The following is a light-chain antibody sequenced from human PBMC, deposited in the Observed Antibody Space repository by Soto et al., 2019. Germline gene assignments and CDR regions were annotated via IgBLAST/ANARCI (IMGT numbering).Light chain of an antibody. CDR3: SSYTSKNTVL. J-gene: IGLJ2*01. CDR2: EVR. Sequence: QSVLTQPASVSGSPGQSITISCTGSSSDVGDYDYVSWYQQHPGKVPKLMIYEVRNRPSGVSNRFSGSKSGNTDSLTISGLQAEDEADYYCSSYTSKNTVLFGGGTKVTVL. V-gene: IGLV2-14*01. CDR1: SSDVGDYDY.